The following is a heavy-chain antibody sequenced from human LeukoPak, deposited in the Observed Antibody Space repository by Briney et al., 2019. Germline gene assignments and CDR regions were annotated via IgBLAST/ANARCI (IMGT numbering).Heavy chain of an antibody. J-gene: IGHJ4*02. D-gene: IGHD3-10*01. CDR2: INAGNGNT. CDR3: ARGLLWFGELSTLGY. CDR1: GYTFTNFA. V-gene: IGHV1-3*01. Sequence: ASVKVYCKTSGYTFTNFAIHWVRQAPGQRLEWMGWINAGNGNTKYSQNLQGRVTIAGDTSASTAYMELTSLRSEDTAVYYCARGLLWFGELSTLGYWGQGTLVTVSS.